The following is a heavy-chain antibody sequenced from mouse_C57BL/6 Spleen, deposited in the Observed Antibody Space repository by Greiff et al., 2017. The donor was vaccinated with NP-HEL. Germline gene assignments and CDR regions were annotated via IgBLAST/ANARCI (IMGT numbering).Heavy chain of an antibody. CDR3: ARKGDDGYFQAWFAY. Sequence: VQLQQSGAELVKPGASVKMSCKASGYTFTTYPIEWMKQNHGKSLEWIGNFHPYNDDTKYNEKFKGKATLTVDKSSSTAYMELRSLTSEDSAVYYCARKGDDGYFQAWFAYWGQGTLVTVSA. CDR1: GYTFTTYP. D-gene: IGHD2-3*01. CDR2: FHPYNDDT. J-gene: IGHJ3*01. V-gene: IGHV1-47*01.